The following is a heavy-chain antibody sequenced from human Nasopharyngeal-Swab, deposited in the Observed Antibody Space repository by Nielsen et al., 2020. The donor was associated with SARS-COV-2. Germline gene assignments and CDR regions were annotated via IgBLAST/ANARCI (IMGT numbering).Heavy chain of an antibody. CDR1: GFTFSDSA. J-gene: IGHJ4*02. D-gene: IGHD2-15*01. Sequence: GSLEVSCAASGFTFSDSAIHWVRQASGEGLEWVARIRSKGNNYATAYSASVKGRFIIFRDDPTNTAYLQMNSLKTEDTAMYYCTRCGGGCYSGRDYWGQGTLVTVSS. V-gene: IGHV3-73*01. CDR3: TRCGGGCYSGRDY. CDR2: IRSKGNNYAT.